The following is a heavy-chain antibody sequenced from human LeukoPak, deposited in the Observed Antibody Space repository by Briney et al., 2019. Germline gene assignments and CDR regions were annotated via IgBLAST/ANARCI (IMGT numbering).Heavy chain of an antibody. CDR3: TRGRNSAFDY. CDR1: GDSVSSNGVA. V-gene: IGHV6-1*01. D-gene: IGHD1-14*01. J-gene: IGHJ4*02. Sequence: SQTLSLTCVISGDSVSSNGVAWNWVRQSPSRGLEWLGRTYYGSKWSNDYALSVKSRITINPDTSKNQFSLQLNSVTPEDTAVYYCTRGRNSAFDYWGQGTLVTVSS. CDR2: TYYGSKWSN.